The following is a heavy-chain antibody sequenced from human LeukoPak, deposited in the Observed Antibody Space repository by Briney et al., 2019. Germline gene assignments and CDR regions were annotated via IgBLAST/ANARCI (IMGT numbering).Heavy chain of an antibody. CDR1: GYHFTVYQ. CDR3: AGLGSTVKGRIDP. D-gene: IGHD5/OR15-5a*01. J-gene: IGHJ5*02. Sequence: ASVKVSCKASGYHFTVYQVHWVRQAPGQGLEWMGRISTDSGDADIAQKFQGRVTMTRDTSISTAYMELSRLTSDDSAVYYCAGLGSTVKGRIDPWGQGTSVTVSS. V-gene: IGHV1-2*02. CDR2: ISTDSGDA.